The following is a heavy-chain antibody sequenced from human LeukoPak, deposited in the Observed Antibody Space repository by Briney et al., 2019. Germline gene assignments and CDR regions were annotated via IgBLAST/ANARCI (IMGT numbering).Heavy chain of an antibody. D-gene: IGHD3-22*01. Sequence: GGSLRPSCAASGFTFNRYRLHWVRQAPGKGLEWVAVISYDGRYQFYADSVKGRFTVSRDNSKNTLSLQMNSLRAEDTAVYHCARMMTDFDGSGHDIQRGAFDIWGQGTMVTVS. CDR1: GFTFNRYR. J-gene: IGHJ3*02. V-gene: IGHV3-30*04. CDR3: ARMMTDFDGSGHDIQRGAFDI. CDR2: ISYDGRYQ.